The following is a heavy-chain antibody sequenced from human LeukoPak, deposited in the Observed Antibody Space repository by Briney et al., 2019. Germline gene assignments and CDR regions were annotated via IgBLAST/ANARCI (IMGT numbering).Heavy chain of an antibody. V-gene: IGHV4-34*01. D-gene: IGHD3-10*01. J-gene: IGHJ6*02. CDR1: GGSFSGYY. CDR3: ARGRITMVRGVIAYSYYYYGMDV. CDR2: ITHSGST. Sequence: SETLSLTCAVSGGSFSGYYWTWIRKPPGKGLEWIGEITHSGSTNYNPSLKGRVTISVDTSKNQFSLKLSSVTAADTAVYYCARGRITMVRGVIAYSYYYYGMDVWGQGTTVTVSS.